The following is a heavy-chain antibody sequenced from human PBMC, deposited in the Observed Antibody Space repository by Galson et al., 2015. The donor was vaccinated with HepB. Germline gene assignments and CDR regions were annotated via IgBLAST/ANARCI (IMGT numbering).Heavy chain of an antibody. CDR2: IYSGGST. CDR3: ARDGYSSSWYVRYFDL. Sequence: SLRLSCAASGFTVSSNYMSWVRQAPGKGLEWVSVIYSGGSTYYAVSVKGRFTISRDNSKNTLYLQMNSLRAEDTAVYYCARDGYSSSWYVRYFDLWGRGTLVTASS. D-gene: IGHD6-13*01. J-gene: IGHJ2*01. CDR1: GFTVSSNY. V-gene: IGHV3-66*01.